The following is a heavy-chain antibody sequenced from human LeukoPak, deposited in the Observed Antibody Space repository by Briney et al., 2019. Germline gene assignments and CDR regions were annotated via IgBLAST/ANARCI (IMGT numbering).Heavy chain of an antibody. Sequence: SETLSLTCTVSGGSISSSSYYWGWIRQPPGKGLEWIGSIYYSGSTYYNPSLKSRVTISVVTSKNQFSLKLSSVTAADTAVYYCARDRPLIGGQFDPWGQGTLVTVSS. D-gene: IGHD4-23*01. CDR1: GGSISSSSYY. V-gene: IGHV4-39*07. CDR3: ARDRPLIGGQFDP. J-gene: IGHJ5*02. CDR2: IYYSGST.